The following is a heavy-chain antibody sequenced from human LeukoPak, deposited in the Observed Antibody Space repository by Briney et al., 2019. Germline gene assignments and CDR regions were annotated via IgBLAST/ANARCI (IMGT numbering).Heavy chain of an antibody. Sequence: SETLSLTCTVSGGSISSGDYYWSWIRQPPGKGLEWIGYIYYSGSTYYNPSLKSRVTISVDTSKNRFSLKLSSVTAADTAVYYCARKDYYGSGSYWDWGQGTLVTVSS. CDR1: GGSISSGDYY. D-gene: IGHD3-10*01. CDR3: ARKDYYGSGSYWD. V-gene: IGHV4-30-4*01. J-gene: IGHJ4*02. CDR2: IYYSGST.